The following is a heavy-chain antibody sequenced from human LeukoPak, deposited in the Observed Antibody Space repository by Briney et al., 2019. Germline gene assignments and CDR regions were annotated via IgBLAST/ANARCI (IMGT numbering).Heavy chain of an antibody. D-gene: IGHD2-2*02. CDR3: AKSPAWGYQLLYGVDY. Sequence: ASVKVSCKASGYTFTSYGISWVRQAPGQGLEWMGWISAYNGNTNYAQKLQGRVTMTTDTSTSTAYMELRSLRAEDTAVYYCAKSPAWGYQLLYGVDYWGQGTLVTVSS. CDR1: GYTFTSYG. J-gene: IGHJ4*02. V-gene: IGHV1-18*01. CDR2: ISAYNGNT.